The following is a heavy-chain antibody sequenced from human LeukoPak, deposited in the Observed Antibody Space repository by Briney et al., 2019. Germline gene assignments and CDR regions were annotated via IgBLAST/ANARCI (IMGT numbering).Heavy chain of an antibody. CDR1: GFTFSSYW. CDR2: IKEDGSEK. CDR3: TRDLDSTSWWNWFDP. V-gene: IGHV3-7*01. D-gene: IGHD6-13*01. Sequence: GGSLRLSCAASGFTFSSYWMSWVRQAPGKGLEWVANIKEDGSEKYYVDSVKGRFTISRDNAKNSLYLQMNSLRADDTATYYCTRDLDSTSWWNWFDPWGQGTLVTVSS. J-gene: IGHJ5*02.